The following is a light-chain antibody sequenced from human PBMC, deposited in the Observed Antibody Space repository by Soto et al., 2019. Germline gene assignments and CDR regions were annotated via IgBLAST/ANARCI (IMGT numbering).Light chain of an antibody. CDR3: QQRSNWPPT. V-gene: IGKV3-11*01. CDR1: QSVSSY. J-gene: IGKJ5*01. CDR2: DAS. Sequence: EIVLTQSPATLSLSPGERATLSCRASQSVSSYLAWYQQKPGQAPRLLINDASNRATGIPARFSGSGSGTEFTLTISSLQSEDFAVYYCQQRSNWPPTFGQGTRLEI.